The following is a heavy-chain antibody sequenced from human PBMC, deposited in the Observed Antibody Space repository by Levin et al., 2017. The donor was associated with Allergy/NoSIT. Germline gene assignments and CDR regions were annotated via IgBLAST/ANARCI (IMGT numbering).Heavy chain of an antibody. Sequence: SQTLSLTCAVYGGSFSGYYWSWIRQPPGKGLEWIGEINHSGSTNYNPSLKSRVTISVDTSKNQFSLKLSSVTAADTAVYYCARGKGRYYYDSSGYYSSLGYYYYGMDVWGQGTTVTVSS. V-gene: IGHV4-34*01. CDR2: INHSGST. J-gene: IGHJ6*02. CDR1: GGSFSGYY. CDR3: ARGKGRYYYDSSGYYSSLGYYYYGMDV. D-gene: IGHD3-22*01.